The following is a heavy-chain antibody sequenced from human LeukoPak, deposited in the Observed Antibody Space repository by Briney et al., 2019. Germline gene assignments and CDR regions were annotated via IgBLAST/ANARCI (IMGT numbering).Heavy chain of an antibody. J-gene: IGHJ4*02. D-gene: IGHD3-3*01. CDR3: ARAGYYLSPYFFDY. CDR2: ISFDGSNT. CDR1: GFTFSSYA. V-gene: IGHV3-30-3*01. Sequence: GGSLRLSCAASGFTFSSYAMSWVRQAPGKGLEWVAFISFDGSNTYYADSVKGRFTISRDNSKNTLYLQMNSLRAEDTAVYYCARAGYYLSPYFFDYWGQGTLVTVSS.